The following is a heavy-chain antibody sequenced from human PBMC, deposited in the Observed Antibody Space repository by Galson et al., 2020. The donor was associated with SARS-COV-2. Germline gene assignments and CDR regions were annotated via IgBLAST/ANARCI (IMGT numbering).Heavy chain of an antibody. D-gene: IGHD1-1*01. CDR3: AGDKTGTADDGFDA. CDR2: ISPNSGGT. J-gene: IGHJ5*02. V-gene: IGHV1-2*02. CDR1: GYTFTAYY. Sequence: ASVKVSCKASGYTFTAYYIHWVRQAPGQGLQWMGWISPNSGGTHYAQNFQGRVTISRDTSISTAYMELSRLRSDGSAVYYCAGDKTGTADDGFDAWGQGTLVTVSS.